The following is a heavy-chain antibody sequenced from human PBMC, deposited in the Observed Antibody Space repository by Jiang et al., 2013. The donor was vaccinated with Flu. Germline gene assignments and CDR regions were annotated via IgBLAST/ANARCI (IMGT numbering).Heavy chain of an antibody. Sequence: SGAEVKKPGASVEVSCKVSGYTLTELSLHWVRQAPGKGLEWMGGFDPEDGETIYAQKFQGRVTMTADTSTDTAYMELSSLRSEDTAVYYCARSGGNYNWYFDLWGRGTLVTVSS. CDR3: ARSGGNYNWYFDL. D-gene: IGHD4-23*01. CDR1: GYTLTELS. J-gene: IGHJ2*01. V-gene: IGHV1-24*01. CDR2: FDPEDGET.